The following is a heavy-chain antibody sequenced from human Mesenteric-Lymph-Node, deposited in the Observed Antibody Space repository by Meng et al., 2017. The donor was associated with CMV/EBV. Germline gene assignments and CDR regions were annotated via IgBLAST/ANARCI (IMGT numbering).Heavy chain of an antibody. J-gene: IGHJ6*02. CDR3: AKDKALSYKFYYGLDV. Sequence: GGSLRLSCAASGFTFIRHGMTWVRQAPGKGLQWVSSITGGGDITYCGDSVKGRFTISRDNSRNTVYLQMNSLSAEDTAIYYCAKDKALSYKFYYGLDVWGQGTTVTVSS. CDR1: GFTFIRHG. V-gene: IGHV3-23*01. D-gene: IGHD3-10*01. CDR2: ITGGGDIT.